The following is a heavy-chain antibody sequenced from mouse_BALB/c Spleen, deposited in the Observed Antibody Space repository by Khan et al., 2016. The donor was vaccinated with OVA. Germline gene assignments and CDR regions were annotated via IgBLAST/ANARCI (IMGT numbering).Heavy chain of an antibody. J-gene: IGHJ1*01. Sequence: QVQLQQPGAELVRPGSSVKISCKASGYAFSSYWMNWMKQRPGQGLEWIGQIYPGDGDTNDNGKFEGKATLTADKSSSTAYLQLSSLTSEDSAVYFCARADGYWYFDVWGAGTTVTVSS. CDR2: IYPGDGDT. V-gene: IGHV1-80*01. CDR1: GYAFSSYW. CDR3: ARADGYWYFDV.